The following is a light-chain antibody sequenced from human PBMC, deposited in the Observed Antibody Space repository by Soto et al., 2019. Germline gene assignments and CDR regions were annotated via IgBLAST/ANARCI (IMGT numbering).Light chain of an antibody. V-gene: IGKV2-28*01. Sequence: DIGRTQTPLSLPVTPGEPASISCRSSQSLQHVNGNKYLDWYVQKAGQSPQLLLYLGSNRAPGVPDRFSGSGSGTDFTLKITRVEAEDVGIYYCMQTLQTPRHFGQGARLEIK. J-gene: IGKJ5*01. CDR2: LGS. CDR3: MQTLQTPRH. CDR1: QSLQHVNGNKY.